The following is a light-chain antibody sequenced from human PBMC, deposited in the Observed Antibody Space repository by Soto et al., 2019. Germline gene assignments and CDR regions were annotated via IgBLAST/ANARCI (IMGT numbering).Light chain of an antibody. V-gene: IGKV3-20*01. J-gene: IGKJ1*01. CDR2: GAS. CDR1: QSVSSSY. CDR3: QQYGSSPPVT. Sequence: EIVLTQSPGTLSLSPGERATLSCRASQSVSSSYLAWYQQKPGQAPRLLIYGASSRATGIPDRFSGGGSGTDFTLTISRREPEDFAVYYCQQYGSSPPVTFGQGTKVEIK.